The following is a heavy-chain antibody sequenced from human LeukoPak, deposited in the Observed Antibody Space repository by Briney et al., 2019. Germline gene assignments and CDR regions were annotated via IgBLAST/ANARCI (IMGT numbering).Heavy chain of an antibody. J-gene: IGHJ4*02. CDR2: IIPIFGTA. V-gene: IGHV1-69*13. Sequence: ASVKVSCKASGGTFSSYAISWVRQAPGQGLEWMGGIIPIFGTANYAQKFQGRVTITADESTSTAYMELSSLRSEDTAVYYCVKYRGEPQLVLSGGSGYFDYWGQGPLVTVSS. CDR1: GGTFSSYA. D-gene: IGHD6-13*01. CDR3: VKYRGEPQLVLSGGSGYFDY.